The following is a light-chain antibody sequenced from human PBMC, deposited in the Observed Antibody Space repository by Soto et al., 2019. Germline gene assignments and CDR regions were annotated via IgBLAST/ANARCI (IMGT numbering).Light chain of an antibody. V-gene: IGKV1-5*03. CDR1: QTITNR. Sequence: DVQMTQSPSTLSASVGDRVTITCRASQTITNRLAWYQQKAGKAPKLLIYKAPSLETGVPSRFSGSGSETEFTLTISSLQPDDFATYYCQQYNSYSPLTFGGGTKVDIK. J-gene: IGKJ4*01. CDR3: QQYNSYSPLT. CDR2: KAP.